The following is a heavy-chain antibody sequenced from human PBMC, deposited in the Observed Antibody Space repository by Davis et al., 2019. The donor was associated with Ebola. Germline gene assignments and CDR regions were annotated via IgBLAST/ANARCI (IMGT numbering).Heavy chain of an antibody. Sequence: SVKVSCKASVNSFLTQGITWVRQAPGQGLEWMGGIIPIFGSTKYAQKFHDRVTISADEFTTTAYMELRSLRSEDTAVYYCARDSTTSHYYYGMDVWGQGTTVTVSS. CDR1: VNSFLTQG. CDR2: IIPIFGST. CDR3: ARDSTTSHYYYGMDV. D-gene: IGHD2-2*01. V-gene: IGHV1-69*13. J-gene: IGHJ6*02.